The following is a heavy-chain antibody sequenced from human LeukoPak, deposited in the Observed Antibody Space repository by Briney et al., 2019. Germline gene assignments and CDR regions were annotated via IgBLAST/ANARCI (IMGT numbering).Heavy chain of an antibody. J-gene: IGHJ4*02. CDR3: AREGYSYGYFYLDY. V-gene: IGHV3-53*01. D-gene: IGHD5-18*01. CDR2: IYSGGST. CDR1: GFTVSSNY. Sequence: GGPLRLSCAASGFTVSSNYMSWVRQAPGKGLEWVSVIYSGGSTYYADSVKGRFTISRDNSKNTLYLQMNSLRAEDTAVYYCAREGYSYGYFYLDYWGQGTLVTVSS.